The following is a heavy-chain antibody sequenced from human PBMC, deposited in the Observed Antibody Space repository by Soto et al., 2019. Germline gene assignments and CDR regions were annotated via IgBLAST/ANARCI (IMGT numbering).Heavy chain of an antibody. CDR1: GFPFISYA. J-gene: IGHJ6*02. CDR3: AKSEDLRFTVVVVRYYGMDV. D-gene: IGHD3-3*01. Sequence: GGSLRLSCAASGFPFISYAMSWVLQAPGKGLEWVSVISGSGDSTYYADSVKGRFTISRDNSKNTLYLQMNSLRAEDTAVYYCAKSEDLRFTVVVVRYYGMDVWGQGTTVTVSS. CDR2: ISGSGDST. V-gene: IGHV3-23*01.